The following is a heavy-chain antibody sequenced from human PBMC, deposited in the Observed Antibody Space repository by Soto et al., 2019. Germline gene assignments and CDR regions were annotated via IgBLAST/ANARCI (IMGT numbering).Heavy chain of an antibody. Sequence: GGSLKPSYAPSGFTFSNYAMSWVRQAPGKGMDWLSTITGDGVTTYYADSVKGRFTISRDNSKSTLYLQLSSLRADDTAVYYCAKDPLHLVSGLFDPWGQGTLVTASS. J-gene: IGHJ5*02. CDR2: ITGDGVTT. V-gene: IGHV3-23*01. D-gene: IGHD3-16*01. CDR3: AKDPLHLVSGLFDP. CDR1: GFTFSNYA.